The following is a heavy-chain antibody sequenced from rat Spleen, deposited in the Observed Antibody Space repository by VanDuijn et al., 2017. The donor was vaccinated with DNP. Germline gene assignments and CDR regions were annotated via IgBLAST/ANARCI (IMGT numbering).Heavy chain of an antibody. V-gene: IGHV5-31*01. Sequence: EVQLVESGGGLVQPGRSLKLSCVASGFTVNNYWMSWIRQAPGKGLEWVASITNTGGSTYYPDSVKGRFTISRDNAKSTLYRQMNSLRSEDTATYYCTRDYYYDGTYYYYFDYWGQGVMVTVSS. D-gene: IGHD1-12*02. CDR3: TRDYYYDGTYYYYFDY. CDR1: GFTVNNYW. CDR2: ITNTGGST. J-gene: IGHJ2*01.